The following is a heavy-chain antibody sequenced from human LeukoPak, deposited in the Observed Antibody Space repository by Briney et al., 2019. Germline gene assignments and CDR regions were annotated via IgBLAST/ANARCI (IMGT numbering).Heavy chain of an antibody. D-gene: IGHD2-2*01. CDR2: INHNGST. CDR1: GGSVGSSTNY. J-gene: IGHJ3*02. Sequence: PSETLSLTCTVSGGSVGSSTNYWGWIRQPPGKGLEWIGEINHNGSTNYNPSLKSRVTISVDTSKNQFSLKLSSVTAADTAVYYCARGGKGIPTQLDAFDIWGQGTMVTVSS. CDR3: ARGGKGIPTQLDAFDI. V-gene: IGHV4-39*07.